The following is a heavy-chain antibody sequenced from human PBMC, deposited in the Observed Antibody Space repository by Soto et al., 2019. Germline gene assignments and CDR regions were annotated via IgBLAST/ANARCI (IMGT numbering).Heavy chain of an antibody. CDR1: GGTFSSYA. CDR3: ARDRLNDFWSGYFRYYYGMAV. D-gene: IGHD3-3*01. J-gene: IGHJ6*02. CDR2: IIPIFGTA. Sequence: SVKVSCKASGGTFSSYAISWVRQAPGQGLEWMGGIIPIFGTANYAQKFQGRVTTTADESTSTAYMELSSLRSEDTAVYYCARDRLNDFWSGYFRYYYGMAVWSQGTTVIVSS. V-gene: IGHV1-69*13.